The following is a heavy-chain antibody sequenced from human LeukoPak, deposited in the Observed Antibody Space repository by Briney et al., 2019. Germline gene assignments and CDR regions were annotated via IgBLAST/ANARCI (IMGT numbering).Heavy chain of an antibody. Sequence: PSETLSLTCTVSGGSISSYYWSWIRQPPGKGLEWIGYIYYSGSTNYNPSLKSRVTISVDTSKNQFSLKLSSVTAADTAVYYCARSITLWFGELTEVRWFDPWGQGTLVTVSS. J-gene: IGHJ5*02. CDR3: ARSITLWFGELTEVRWFDP. V-gene: IGHV4-59*01. CDR2: IYYSGST. CDR1: GGSISSYY. D-gene: IGHD3-10*01.